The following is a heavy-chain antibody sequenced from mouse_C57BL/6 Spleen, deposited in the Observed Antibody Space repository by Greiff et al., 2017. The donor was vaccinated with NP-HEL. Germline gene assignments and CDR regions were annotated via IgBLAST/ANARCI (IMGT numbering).Heavy chain of an antibody. J-gene: IGHJ4*01. CDR3: ASNYYGSPYAMDY. V-gene: IGHV5-17*01. CDR2: ISSGSSTI. CDR1: GFTFSDYG. Sequence: EVKLVESGGGLVKPGGSLKLSCAASGFTFSDYGMHWVRQAPEKGLEWVAYISSGSSTIYYADTVKGRFTISRDNAKNTLFLQMTSLRSEDTAMYYCASNYYGSPYAMDYWGQGTSVTVSS. D-gene: IGHD1-1*01.